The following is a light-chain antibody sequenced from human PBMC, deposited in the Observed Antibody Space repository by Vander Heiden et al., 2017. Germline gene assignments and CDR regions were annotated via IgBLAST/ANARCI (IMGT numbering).Light chain of an antibody. CDR3: QQHKNWPPVT. J-gene: IGKJ2*01. V-gene: IGKV3-15*01. Sequence: EIVMTQSPATLSMSPGERATLSCRASQNINSNLAWFQQKPGQAPRLLLYGASTRDTGIPARFSGSGYGKEFTLTISSRQSEDFAVYYCQQHKNWPPVTFGQGTKMEIK. CDR1: QNINSN. CDR2: GAS.